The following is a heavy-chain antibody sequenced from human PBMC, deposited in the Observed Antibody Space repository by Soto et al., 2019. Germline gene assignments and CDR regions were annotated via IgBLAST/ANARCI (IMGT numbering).Heavy chain of an antibody. D-gene: IGHD5-18*01. J-gene: IGHJ4*02. CDR2: MNPNSGNT. CDR1: GDTFTSYD. Sequence: ASVKVSCKASGDTFTSYDINWVRQATGQGLEWMGWMNPNSGNTGYAQKFQGRVTMTRNTSISTAYMELSSLRSEDTAVYYCARRGYPSGYSHYWGQGTLVTLSS. V-gene: IGHV1-8*01. CDR3: ARRGYPSGYSHY.